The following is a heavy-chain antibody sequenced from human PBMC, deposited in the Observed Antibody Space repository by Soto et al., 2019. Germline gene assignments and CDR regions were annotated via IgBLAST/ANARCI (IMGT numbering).Heavy chain of an antibody. CDR2: IDPTDSYT. CDR1: AYTFTNYW. J-gene: IGHJ4*02. CDR3: TSVAYNQDSRGSYYLVNDY. D-gene: IGHD3-22*01. V-gene: IGHV5-10-1*01. Sequence: PGESLKISCKGSAYTFTNYWITWVRQMPGKGLEWMGRIDPTDSYTNYSPSFRGHVTISVDKSISTAYLQWSSLKASDTAMYFCTSVAYNQDSRGSYYLVNDYWGQGTMVTVSS.